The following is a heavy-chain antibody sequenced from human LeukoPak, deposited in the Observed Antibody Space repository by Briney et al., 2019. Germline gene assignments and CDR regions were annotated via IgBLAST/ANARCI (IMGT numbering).Heavy chain of an antibody. CDR3: AKASNTWNYFDY. J-gene: IGHJ4*01. Sequence: QPGGSLRLSCAASGFTFSSFAMSWVRQAPGKGLEWVSAISGSGGSTYYADSVKGRFTISRDNSKNTLSLQMKSLRAEDTAIYYCAKASNTWNYFDYWGXGTLVTVSS. V-gene: IGHV3-23*01. CDR1: GFTFSSFA. D-gene: IGHD1-1*01. CDR2: ISGSGGST.